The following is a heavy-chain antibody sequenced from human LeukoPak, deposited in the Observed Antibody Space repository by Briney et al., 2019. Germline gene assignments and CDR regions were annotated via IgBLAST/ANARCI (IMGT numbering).Heavy chain of an antibody. D-gene: IGHD3-9*01. V-gene: IGHV1-69*06. CDR2: IIPLFRTA. Sequence: SVKVSCKASGGTFSSYAISWVRQAPGQGPEWMGGIIPLFRTANHAQKFQGRVTITADKSTNTAFMELSSLRSEDTAMYYCATNYEILSGYPKNYYFHIWGEGTMVTVSS. CDR3: ATNYEILSGYPKNYYFHI. J-gene: IGHJ3*02. CDR1: GGTFSSYA.